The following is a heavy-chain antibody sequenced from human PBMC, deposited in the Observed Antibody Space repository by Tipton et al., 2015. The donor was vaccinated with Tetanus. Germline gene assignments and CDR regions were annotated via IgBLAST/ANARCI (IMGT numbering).Heavy chain of an antibody. D-gene: IGHD6-13*01. CDR3: ARKIIAAAGTSCYYYGMDV. CDR2: IYYSGST. J-gene: IGHJ6*02. Sequence: TLSLTCTVSGGSISSYYWSWIRQPPGKGLEWIGYIYYSGSTNYNPSLKSRVTISVDTSKNQFSLKLSSVTAADTAVYYCARKIIAAAGTSCYYYGMDVWGQGTTVTVSS. CDR1: GGSISSYY. V-gene: IGHV4-59*01.